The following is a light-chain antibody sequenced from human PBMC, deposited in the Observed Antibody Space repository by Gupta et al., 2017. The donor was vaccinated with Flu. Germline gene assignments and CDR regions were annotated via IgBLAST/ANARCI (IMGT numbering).Light chain of an antibody. J-gene: IGKJ1*01. V-gene: IGKV2-28*01. CDR1: RSPLHSNGYNY. CDR2: LSS. CDR3: MKARQTPLT. Sequence: DLVMTQSPLSLPVTPGAPASISCRSSRSPLHSNGYNYLDWYLQKPGQSPQLQIELSSNRATGVPDRCSGSGSGTDLTLKSSRVEAEDVCDYYRMKARQTPLTFGQGTKVDIK.